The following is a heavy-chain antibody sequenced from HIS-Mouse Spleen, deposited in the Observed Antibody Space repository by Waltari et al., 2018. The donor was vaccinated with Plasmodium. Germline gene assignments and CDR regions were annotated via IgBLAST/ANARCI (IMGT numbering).Heavy chain of an antibody. CDR1: GFNVSSYW. Sequence: EVQLVESGGGLGQPGGSRGLSCAASGFNVSSYWMVWVRQAPGKGLEWGANIKQDGSEKYYVDSVKGRFTISRDNAKNSLYLQMNSLRAEDTSVYYCASSWYWYFDLWGRGTLVTVSS. D-gene: IGHD6-13*01. V-gene: IGHV3-7*01. J-gene: IGHJ2*01. CDR3: ASSWYWYFDL. CDR2: IKQDGSEK.